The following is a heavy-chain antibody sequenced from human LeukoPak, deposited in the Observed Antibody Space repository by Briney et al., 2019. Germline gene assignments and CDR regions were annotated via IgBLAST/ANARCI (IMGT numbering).Heavy chain of an antibody. CDR3: ARTYYYDSSGYYFDY. D-gene: IGHD3-22*01. Sequence: SVKVSCKASGYTFTGYYLHWMRQAPGQGLEWMGGIIPIFDTGNYAQKFQGRLTITADESTSTAYMELSSLRSEDTAVYYCARTYYYDSSGYYFDYWGQGTLVTVSS. V-gene: IGHV1-69*13. CDR1: GYTFTGYY. CDR2: IIPIFDTG. J-gene: IGHJ4*02.